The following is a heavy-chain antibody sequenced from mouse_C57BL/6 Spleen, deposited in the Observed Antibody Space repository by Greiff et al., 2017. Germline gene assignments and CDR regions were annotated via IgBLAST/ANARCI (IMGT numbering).Heavy chain of an antibody. J-gene: IGHJ4*01. D-gene: IGHD3-2*02. CDR1: GYTFTSYW. CDR2: INPSNGGT. V-gene: IGHV1-53*01. CDR3: ARDSSGYVLYYYAMDY. Sequence: QVQLQQPGTELVKPGASVKLSCKASGYTFTSYWMHWVKQRPGQGLEWIGNINPSNGGTNYNEKFKSKATLTVDKSSSTAYMQLSRLTSEDSAVYYCARDSSGYVLYYYAMDYWGQGTSVTVSS.